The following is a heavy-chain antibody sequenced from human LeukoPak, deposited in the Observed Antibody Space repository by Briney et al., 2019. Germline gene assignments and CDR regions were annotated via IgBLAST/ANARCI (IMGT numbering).Heavy chain of an antibody. Sequence: SETLSPTCTASGGSISSYYWSWIRQPPGKGLEWIGYIYYSGSTNYNPSLKSRVTISVETSKNQFSLKLSSVTAADTAVYYCARVTGYMIEDYFDYWGQGTLVTVSS. CDR3: ARVTGYMIEDYFDY. CDR2: IYYSGST. J-gene: IGHJ4*02. D-gene: IGHD3-22*01. V-gene: IGHV4-59*01. CDR1: GGSISSYY.